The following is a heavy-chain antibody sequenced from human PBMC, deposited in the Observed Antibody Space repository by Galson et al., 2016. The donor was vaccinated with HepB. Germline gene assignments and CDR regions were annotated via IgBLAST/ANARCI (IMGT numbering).Heavy chain of an antibody. CDR1: GVPPAPFPYY. J-gene: IGHJ4*02. Sequence: SETLSLTCNVSGVPPAPFPYYWGWVRQPPGKGLEWIGTVYYNVNTYYNPSLKSRVSISVDTSRTHFSLRLTSVTAADTAVYFCAHIASAGTFDSWGQGALVTVSS. D-gene: IGHD6-13*01. CDR3: AHIASAGTFDS. V-gene: IGHV4-39*02. CDR2: VYYNVNT.